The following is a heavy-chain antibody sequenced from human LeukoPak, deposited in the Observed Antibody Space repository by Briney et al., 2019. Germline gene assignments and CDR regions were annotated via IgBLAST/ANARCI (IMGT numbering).Heavy chain of an antibody. CDR1: GGSFSGYY. J-gene: IGHJ4*02. Sequence: SETLSLTCTVSGGSFSGYYWSWIRQPPGKGLEWIGEINHSGSTNYNPSLKSRVTISVDTSKNQFSLKLSSVTAADTAVYYCARRGWYSWGTDYWGQGTLVTVSP. CDR2: INHSGST. D-gene: IGHD6-19*01. V-gene: IGHV4-34*01. CDR3: ARRGWYSWGTDY.